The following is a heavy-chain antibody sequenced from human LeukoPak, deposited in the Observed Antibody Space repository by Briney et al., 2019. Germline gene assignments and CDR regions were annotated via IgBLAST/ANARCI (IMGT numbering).Heavy chain of an antibody. CDR3: TRGGRYCSSTSCYVCLDF. Sequence: GGSLRLSCAASGFTFSDHYMVWVRQAPGKGLEWVGRIKNKANSYTTEYAASVKGRFTVSREDSKNALYLQMNSLKTEDTAVYYCTRGGRYCSSTSCYVCLDFWGQGTLVTVSS. CDR1: GFTFSDHY. J-gene: IGHJ4*02. V-gene: IGHV3-72*01. CDR2: IKNKANSYTT. D-gene: IGHD2-2*01.